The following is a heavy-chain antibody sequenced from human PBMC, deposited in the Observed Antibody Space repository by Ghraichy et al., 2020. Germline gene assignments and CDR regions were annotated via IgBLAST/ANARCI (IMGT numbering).Heavy chain of an antibody. J-gene: IGHJ6*03. D-gene: IGHD3-3*01. CDR3: ARDKPIFGVVTTYYYYYYMDV. CDR1: GGTFSSYA. CDR2: IIPIFGTA. Sequence: SVKVSCKASGGTFSSYAISWVRQAPGQGLEWMGGIIPIFGTANYAQKFQGRVTITADESTSTAYMELSSLRSEDTAVYYCARDKPIFGVVTTYYYYYYMDVWGKGTTVTVSS. V-gene: IGHV1-69*13.